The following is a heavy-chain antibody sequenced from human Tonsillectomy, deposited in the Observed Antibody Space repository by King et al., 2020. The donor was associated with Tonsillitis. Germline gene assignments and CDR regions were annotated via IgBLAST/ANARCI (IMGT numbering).Heavy chain of an antibody. D-gene: IGHD4-17*01. J-gene: IGHJ4*02. CDR1: GFTFSSYA. V-gene: IGHV3-23*04. CDR3: VKGVRDDYGATSPFDY. Sequence: VQLVESGGGLVQPGGSLRLSCAASGFTFSSYAMSWVRQAPGKGLEWVSAISGSGGSTYYADSVKGRFTISRENSKNTMYLQMNSMRAEATAVYYCVKGVRDDYGATSPFDYWGQGTLVTVSS. CDR2: ISGSGGST.